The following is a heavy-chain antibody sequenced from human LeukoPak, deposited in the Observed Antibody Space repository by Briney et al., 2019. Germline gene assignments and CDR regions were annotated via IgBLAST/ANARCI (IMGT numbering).Heavy chain of an antibody. CDR3: ARASNGITMVRGVNRPTPRGYYFDY. D-gene: IGHD3-10*01. J-gene: IGHJ4*02. V-gene: IGHV3-53*01. CDR1: GFTVSSNY. CDR2: IYSGGST. Sequence: GGSLRLSCAASGFTVSSNYMSWVRQAPGKGLEWVSVIYSGGSTYYADSVKGRFTISRDNSKNTLYLQMNSLRAADTAVYYCARASNGITMVRGVNRPTPRGYYFDYWGQGTLVTVSS.